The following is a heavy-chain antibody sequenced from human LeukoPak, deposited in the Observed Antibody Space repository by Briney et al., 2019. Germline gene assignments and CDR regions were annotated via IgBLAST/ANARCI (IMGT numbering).Heavy chain of an antibody. V-gene: IGHV3-23*01. CDR1: GFTFSTYG. CDR2: ITVSGGST. D-gene: IGHD6-13*01. Sequence: GGSLRLSCAASGFTFSTYGMTWVRQAPGKGLEWVSSITVSGGSTYYADSVKGRFTIFRDNSKNTLYMQMNSLRAEDTAIYYCATTAAAGQLDYWGQGTLVTVSS. CDR3: ATTAAAGQLDY. J-gene: IGHJ4*02.